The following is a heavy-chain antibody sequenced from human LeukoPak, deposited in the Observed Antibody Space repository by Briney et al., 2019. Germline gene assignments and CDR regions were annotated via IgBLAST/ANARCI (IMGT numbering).Heavy chain of an antibody. CDR2: ISSSGSTI. D-gene: IGHD6-19*01. Sequence: GGSLRLSCAASGFTFSSYWMNWVRQAPGKGLEWVSYISSSGSTIYYADSVKGRFTISRDNAKNSLYLQMNSLRAEDTAVYYCAKEGYSSGWYGDDYYYMDVWGKGTTVTVSS. CDR1: GFTFSSYW. CDR3: AKEGYSSGWYGDDYYYMDV. J-gene: IGHJ6*03. V-gene: IGHV3-48*04.